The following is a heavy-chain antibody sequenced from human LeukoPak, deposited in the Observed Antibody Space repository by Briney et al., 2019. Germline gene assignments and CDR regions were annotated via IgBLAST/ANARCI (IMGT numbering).Heavy chain of an antibody. CDR3: ARDRSKVTAYDDALDI. CDR1: GFSFGSYE. V-gene: IGHV3-48*03. Sequence: GGSLRLSCVGSGFSFGSYEINWVRQAPGKGLEWVSYISDIGTTAHYADSVKGRFTIFRDNAKNSVYLLMDSLMAEDTAIYYCARDRSKVTAYDDALDIWGQGTMVTVSS. J-gene: IGHJ3*02. D-gene: IGHD2-21*02. CDR2: ISDIGTTA.